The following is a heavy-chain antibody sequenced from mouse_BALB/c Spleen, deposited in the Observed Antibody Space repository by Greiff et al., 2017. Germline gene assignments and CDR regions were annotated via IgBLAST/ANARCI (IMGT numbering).Heavy chain of an antibody. CDR1: GFTFSSYA. J-gene: IGHJ2*01. V-gene: IGHV5-6-5*01. Sequence: EVNVVESGGGLVKPGGSLKLSCAASGFTFSSYAMSWVRQTPEKRLEWVASISSGGSTYYPDSVKGRFTISRDNARNILYLQMSSLRSEDTAMYYCARGVTTAIFDYWGQGTTLTVSS. CDR3: ARGVTTAIFDY. CDR2: ISSGGST. D-gene: IGHD1-2*01.